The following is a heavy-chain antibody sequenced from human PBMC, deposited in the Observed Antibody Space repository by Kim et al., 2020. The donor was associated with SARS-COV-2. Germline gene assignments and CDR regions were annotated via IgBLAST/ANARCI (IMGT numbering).Heavy chain of an antibody. V-gene: IGHV4-34*01. CDR2: INHSGST. CDR3: AVGTGYYYYYDMDV. J-gene: IGHJ6*02. Sequence: SETLSLTCAVYGGSFSGYYWSWIRQPPGKGLEWIGEINHSGSTNYNPSLKSRVTISVDTSKNQFSMKLSSVTAADTAVYYCAVGTGYYYYYDMDVWGQGTTVTVSS. D-gene: IGHD6-13*01. CDR1: GGSFSGYY.